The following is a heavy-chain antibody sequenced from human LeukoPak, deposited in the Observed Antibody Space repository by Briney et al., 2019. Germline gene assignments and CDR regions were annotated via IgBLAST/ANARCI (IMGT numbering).Heavy chain of an antibody. CDR3: RDPFDY. V-gene: IGHV3-30*02. J-gene: IGHJ4*02. Sequence: GGSLRLSCAASGFTFSNYGIHWVRQAPGKGLGWVAFIYYDGSSKYYADSVKGRFTISRDNSKNTVYLQMNSLRGEDTAVYYCRDPFDYWGQGTLVTVSS. CDR1: GFTFSNYG. CDR2: IYYDGSSK.